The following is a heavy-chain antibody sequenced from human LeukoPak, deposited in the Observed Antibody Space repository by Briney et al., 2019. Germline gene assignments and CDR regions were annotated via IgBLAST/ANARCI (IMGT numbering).Heavy chain of an antibody. CDR2: ISYDGSNK. D-gene: IGHD4-17*01. CDR3: AKDLDYGVDY. J-gene: IGHJ4*02. Sequence: PGGSLRLSCAASGFTFSSYGMHWVLQAPGKGLEWVAVISYDGSNKYYADSVKGRFTISRDNSKNTLYLQMNSLRAEDTAVYYCAKDLDYGVDYWGQGTLVTVSS. CDR1: GFTFSSYG. V-gene: IGHV3-30*18.